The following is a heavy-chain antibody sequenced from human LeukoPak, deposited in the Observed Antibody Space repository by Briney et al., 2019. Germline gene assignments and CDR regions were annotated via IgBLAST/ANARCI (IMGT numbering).Heavy chain of an antibody. Sequence: GGSLRLSCAASGFTFSSYEMNWVRQAPGKGLEWVSYISSSGSTIYYADSVKGRFTISRDNAKNSLYLQMNSLRAEDTAVYYCARGPIAAAGKDWFDPWGQGTLVTASS. CDR1: GFTFSSYE. CDR2: ISSSGSTI. CDR3: ARGPIAAAGKDWFDP. J-gene: IGHJ5*02. D-gene: IGHD6-13*01. V-gene: IGHV3-48*03.